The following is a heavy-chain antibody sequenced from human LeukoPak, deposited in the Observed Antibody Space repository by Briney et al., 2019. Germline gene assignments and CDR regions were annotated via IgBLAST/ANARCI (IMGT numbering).Heavy chain of an antibody. CDR1: GFTFSSNG. J-gene: IGHJ4*02. V-gene: IGHV3-33*08. CDR2: IWYGGSNK. D-gene: IGHD3-10*01. CDR3: ARDRGYGSGSYHDY. Sequence: PGRSLRLSCAASGFTFSSNGMHWVRQAPGKGLEWVAVIWYGGSNKYYADSVKGRFTISRDNSKNTLYLQMNSLRAEDTAVYYCARDRGYGSGSYHDYWGQGTLVTVSS.